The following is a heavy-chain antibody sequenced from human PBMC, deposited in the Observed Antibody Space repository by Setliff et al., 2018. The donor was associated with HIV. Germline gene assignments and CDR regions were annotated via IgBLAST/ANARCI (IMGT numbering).Heavy chain of an antibody. V-gene: IGHV3-30*02. D-gene: IGHD5-12*01. CDR2: IRYDGSNK. CDR3: ARWSGRTGGF. J-gene: IGHJ4*02. Sequence: GALRLSCAASGFTFSSYGMHWVRQAPGKGLEWVAFIRYDGSNKYYADSVKGRFTISRDNAKSSLYLQMTNLRVDDTAVYYCARWSGRTGGFWGQGILVTSPQ. CDR1: GFTFSSYG.